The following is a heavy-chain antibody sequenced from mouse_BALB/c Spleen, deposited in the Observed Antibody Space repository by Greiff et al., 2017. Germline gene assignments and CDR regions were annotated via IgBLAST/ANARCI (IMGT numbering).Heavy chain of an antibody. J-gene: IGHJ1*01. CDR2: ISYSGST. CDR1: GYSITSDYA. CDR3: ARGYYGSSYVWYFDV. D-gene: IGHD1-1*01. V-gene: IGHV3-2*02. Sequence: EVKLVESGPGLVKPSQSLSLTCTVTGYSITSDYAWNWIRQFPGNKLEWMGYISYSGSTSYNPSLKSRISITRDTSKNQFFLQLNSVTTEDTATYYCARGYYGSSYVWYFDVWGAGTTVTVSS.